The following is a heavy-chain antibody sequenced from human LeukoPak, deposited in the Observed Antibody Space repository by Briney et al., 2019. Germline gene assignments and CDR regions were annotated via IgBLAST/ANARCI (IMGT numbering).Heavy chain of an antibody. CDR1: GYSISSGYY. V-gene: IGHV4-38-2*01. D-gene: IGHD5-18*01. CDR3: ARGGYSCAVPLLY. CDR2: IYHSGST. J-gene: IGHJ4*02. Sequence: PSETLSLTCAVSGYSISSGYYWGWIRQPPGKGLEWIGSIYHSGSTYYNPSLKSRVTISVDTSKTQFSLKLSSVTAADTAVYYCARGGYSCAVPLLYWGQGTLVTVSS.